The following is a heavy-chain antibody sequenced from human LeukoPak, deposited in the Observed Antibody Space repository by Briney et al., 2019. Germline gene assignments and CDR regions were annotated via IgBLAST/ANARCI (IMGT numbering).Heavy chain of an antibody. CDR3: AKLLLETGGIGEEFDY. Sequence: GGSLRLSCAASGFTFSSYAMYWVRQTPGKGLEWVAFIRYDGNKKYYADSVKGRFTISRDNSRNTVYLQMNSLTSEDTAVYYCAKLLLETGGIGEEFDYWGQGTLVTVSS. CDR2: IRYDGNKK. D-gene: IGHD1-26*01. CDR1: GFTFSSYA. V-gene: IGHV3-30*02. J-gene: IGHJ4*02.